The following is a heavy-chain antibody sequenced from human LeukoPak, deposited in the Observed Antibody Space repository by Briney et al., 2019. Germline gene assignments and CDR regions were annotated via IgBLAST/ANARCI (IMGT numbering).Heavy chain of an antibody. Sequence: ASVKVSCRASGYTFTSFGISWVRQAPGQGLEWMGWIGAYNGNTKYGQKLQGRVTMTTDTSTSTAYMELRSLRSDDAAVYYCARDQMNIAAAGAYFDYWGQGTLVTVSS. CDR1: GYTFTSFG. J-gene: IGHJ4*02. V-gene: IGHV1-18*01. CDR3: ARDQMNIAAAGAYFDY. CDR2: IGAYNGNT. D-gene: IGHD6-13*01.